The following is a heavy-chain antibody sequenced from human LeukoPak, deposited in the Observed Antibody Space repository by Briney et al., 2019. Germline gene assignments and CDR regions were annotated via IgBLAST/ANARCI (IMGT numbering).Heavy chain of an antibody. V-gene: IGHV1-18*01. Sequence: ASVKVSCKASGYTFTSYGISWVRQAPGQGLEWMGWISAYNGNTNYAQKLQGRVTMTTDTSTSTAYMELRSLRSEDTAVYYCARDRGIFGWGAFDIWGQGTMVTVSS. CDR1: GYTFTSYG. D-gene: IGHD3-3*01. CDR3: ARDRGIFGWGAFDI. J-gene: IGHJ3*02. CDR2: ISAYNGNT.